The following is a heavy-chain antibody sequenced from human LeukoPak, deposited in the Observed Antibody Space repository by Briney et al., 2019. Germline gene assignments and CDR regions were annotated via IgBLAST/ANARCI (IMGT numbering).Heavy chain of an antibody. Sequence: GGSLRLSCAASGFTFSGSAMHWVRQASGKGLEWVGRIRSKANSYATAYAASVKGRFTISRDDSKNTAYLQMNSLKTEDTAVYYCTSREAAAGPDRADYWGQGTLVTVSS. J-gene: IGHJ4*02. CDR3: TSREAAAGPDRADY. CDR1: GFTFSGSA. CDR2: IRSKANSYAT. D-gene: IGHD6-13*01. V-gene: IGHV3-73*01.